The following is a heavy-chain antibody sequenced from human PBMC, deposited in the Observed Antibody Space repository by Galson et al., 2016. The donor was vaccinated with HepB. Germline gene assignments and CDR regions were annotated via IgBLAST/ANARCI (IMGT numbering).Heavy chain of an antibody. J-gene: IGHJ4*02. CDR3: AKAHSIAVAAWGFDY. D-gene: IGHD6-19*01. CDR1: GFTFSSYA. Sequence: SLRLSCAASGFTFSSYAMSWVRQAPGKGLEWVSSTSASGGSTNYADSVKGRFTISRDNSKKTVYLQMNTLRAEDTAVYYCAKAHSIAVAAWGFDYWGQGTLVTVSS. CDR2: TSASGGST. V-gene: IGHV3-23*01.